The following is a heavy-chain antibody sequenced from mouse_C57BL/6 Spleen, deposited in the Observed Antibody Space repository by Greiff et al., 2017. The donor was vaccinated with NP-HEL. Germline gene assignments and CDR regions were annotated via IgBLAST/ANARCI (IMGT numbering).Heavy chain of an antibody. CDR3: ARDADDYDNYYAMDY. CDR1: GFTFSDFY. D-gene: IGHD2-4*01. Sequence: EVKVVESGGGLVQSGRSLRLSCATSGFTFSDFYMEWVRQAPGKGLEWIAASRNKANDYTTEYSASVKGRFIVSRDTSQSILYLQMNALRAEDTAIYYCARDADDYDNYYAMDYWGQGTSVTVSS. CDR2: SRNKANDYTT. J-gene: IGHJ4*01. V-gene: IGHV7-1*01.